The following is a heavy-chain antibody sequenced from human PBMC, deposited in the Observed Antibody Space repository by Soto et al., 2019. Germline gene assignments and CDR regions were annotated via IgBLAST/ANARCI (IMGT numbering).Heavy chain of an antibody. CDR2: IYYSGST. CDR3: ARVPPGDYIYYYYGMDV. CDR1: GGSISSYY. D-gene: IGHD4-17*01. Sequence: QVQLQESGPGLVKPSETLSLTCTVSGGSISSYYWSWIRQPPGKGLEWIGYIYYSGSTNYNPSLKSRVTISVDTSKNQFSLKLSSVTAADTAVYYCARVPPGDYIYYYYGMDVWGQGTTVTVSS. J-gene: IGHJ6*02. V-gene: IGHV4-59*01.